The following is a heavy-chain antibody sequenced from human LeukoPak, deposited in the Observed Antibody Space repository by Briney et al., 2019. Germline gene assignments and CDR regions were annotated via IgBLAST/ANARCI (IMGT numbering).Heavy chain of an antibody. J-gene: IGHJ4*02. CDR1: GYTFTSYD. D-gene: IGHD1-26*01. V-gene: IGHV1-8*03. CDR3: ARGPRDIVGATGYFDY. CDR2: MNPNSGNT. Sequence: ASVKVSCKASGYTFTSYDVNWVRQATGQGLEWMGWMNPNSGNTGYAQKFQGRVTISRNTSITTAYMELSGLTSEDTAVYYCARGPRDIVGATGYFDYWGQGTLVTVSS.